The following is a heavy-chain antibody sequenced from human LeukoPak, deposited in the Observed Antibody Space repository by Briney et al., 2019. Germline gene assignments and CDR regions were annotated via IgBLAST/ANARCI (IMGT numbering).Heavy chain of an antibody. CDR2: ISGNGVST. V-gene: IGHV3-23*01. D-gene: IGHD6-19*01. J-gene: IGHJ4*02. CDR3: VPKQQWLAGIDY. Sequence: GGSLRLSCAASGFTFSNYAMSWVRQAPGKGLEWVSTISGNGVSTYYADSVKGRFTISRDNSKNTLYLQMNSLRAEDTAVYYCVPKQQWLAGIDYWGQGTLVAVSS. CDR1: GFTFSNYA.